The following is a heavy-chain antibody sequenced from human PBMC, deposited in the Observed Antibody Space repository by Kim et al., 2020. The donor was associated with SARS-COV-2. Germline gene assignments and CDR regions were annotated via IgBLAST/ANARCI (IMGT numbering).Heavy chain of an antibody. V-gene: IGHV3-48*03. Sequence: GGSLRLSCAVSGFTFSSYEMNWVRQAPGKGLEWVSYISSSGSTIYYADSVKGRFTISRDNAKNSLYLQMNSLSPEDTAVYYCARCGTGRSGYYIRRGFDPWGQGTLVTVSS. J-gene: IGHJ5*02. CDR1: GFTFSSYE. CDR2: ISSSGSTI. D-gene: IGHD3-3*01. CDR3: ARCGTGRSGYYIRRGFDP.